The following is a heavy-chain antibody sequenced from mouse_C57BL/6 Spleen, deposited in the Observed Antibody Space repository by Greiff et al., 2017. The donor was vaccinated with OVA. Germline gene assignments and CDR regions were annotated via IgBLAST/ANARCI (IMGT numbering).Heavy chain of an antibody. V-gene: IGHV1-82*01. CDR3: ARETSHWYFDG. CDR1: GYAFSSSW. D-gene: IGHD6-1*01. J-gene: IGHJ1*03. Sequence: QVQLQQSGPELVKPGASVKISCKASGYAFSSSWMNWVKQRPGKGLEWIGRIYPGDGDTNYNGKFKGKATLTADKSSSTAYMQLSSLTSEDSAVYFCARETSHWYFDGWGTGTTVTVSS. CDR2: IYPGDGDT.